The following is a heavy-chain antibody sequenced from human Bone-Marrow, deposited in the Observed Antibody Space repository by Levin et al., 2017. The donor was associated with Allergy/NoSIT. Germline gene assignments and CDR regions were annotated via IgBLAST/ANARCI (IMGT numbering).Heavy chain of an antibody. Sequence: ASVKVSCKASGYTFTSYGISWVRQAPGQGLEWMGWISAYNGNTNYAQKLQGRVTMTTDTSTSTAYMELRSLRSDDTAVYYCARGLGYCSSTSCRAFYYYYGMDVWGQGTTVTVSS. CDR1: GYTFTSYG. D-gene: IGHD2-2*01. J-gene: IGHJ6*02. CDR2: ISAYNGNT. CDR3: ARGLGYCSSTSCRAFYYYYGMDV. V-gene: IGHV1-18*01.